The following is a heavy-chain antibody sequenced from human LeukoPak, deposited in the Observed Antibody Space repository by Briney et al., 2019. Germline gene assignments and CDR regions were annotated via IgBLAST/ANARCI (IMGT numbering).Heavy chain of an antibody. CDR2: IIPIFGTA. CDR1: GGTFSSYA. Sequence: ASVKVSCKASGGTFSSYAISWVRQAPGQGLEWMGRIIPIFGTANYAQKFQGRVTITTDEPTSTAYMELSSLRSEDTAVYYCARDQEYYDSSGYFRWFDPWGQGTLVTVSS. CDR3: ARDQEYYDSSGYFRWFDP. V-gene: IGHV1-69*05. J-gene: IGHJ5*02. D-gene: IGHD3-22*01.